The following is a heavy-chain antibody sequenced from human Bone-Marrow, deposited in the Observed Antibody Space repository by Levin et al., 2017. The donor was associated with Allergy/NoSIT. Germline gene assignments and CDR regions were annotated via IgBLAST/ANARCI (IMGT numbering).Heavy chain of an antibody. CDR2: ISGSSSTI. CDR3: ARDRDDYGDPDGAFDI. J-gene: IGHJ3*02. V-gene: IGHV3-48*02. CDR1: GFTFTNYA. D-gene: IGHD4-17*01. Sequence: GESLKISCAASGFTFTNYAMNWVRQAPGKGLEWLSYISGSSSTIYYADSMKGRFTISRDNARNTLFLQMNSLRDEDTAVYYCARDRDDYGDPDGAFDIWGQGTMVTVSS.